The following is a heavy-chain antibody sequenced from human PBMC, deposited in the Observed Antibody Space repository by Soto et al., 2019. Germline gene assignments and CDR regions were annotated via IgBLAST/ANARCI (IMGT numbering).Heavy chain of an antibody. J-gene: IGHJ5*02. Sequence: QVQLVQSGAEVKKPGSSVKVSCKASGGTFSGYAISWVRQAPGHGLEWMGGISPIFGTANDAQKFQGRVTIPAGESTSTAYMELSSLRSEDTAVYYCARDRYYSSSSWGQGTLVTVSS. D-gene: IGHD6-13*01. CDR2: ISPIFGTA. V-gene: IGHV1-69*01. CDR3: ARDRYYSSSS. CDR1: GGTFSGYA.